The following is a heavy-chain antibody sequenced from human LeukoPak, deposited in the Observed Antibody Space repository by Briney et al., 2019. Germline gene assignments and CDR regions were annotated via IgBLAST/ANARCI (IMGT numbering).Heavy chain of an antibody. CDR1: GFSFSNYG. CDR2: ISSSSSYI. CDR3: ARCRNGYRNDVFDI. V-gene: IGHV3-21*01. Sequence: GGSLRLSCAASGFSFSNYGKNWVRQAPGKGLEWVSLISSSSSYIYYADSVKGRFTISRDNAKNSLYLQMNSLRAEDTAVYYCARCRNGYRNDVFDIWGQGTMVTVSS. J-gene: IGHJ3*02. D-gene: IGHD5-24*01.